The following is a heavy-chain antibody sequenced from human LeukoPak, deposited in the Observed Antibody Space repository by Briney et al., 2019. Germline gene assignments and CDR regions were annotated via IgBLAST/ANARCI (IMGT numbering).Heavy chain of an antibody. CDR3: AKGPFWSGYRFDY. J-gene: IGHJ4*02. D-gene: IGHD3-3*01. CDR1: GFTFSSYG. V-gene: IGHV3-30*02. CDR2: IRYDGSNK. Sequence: PGGSLRLSCAASGFTFSSYGMHWVRQAPGKGLEWVAFIRYDGSNKYYADSVKGRLTISRDNSKNTLYLQMNSLRAEDTAVYYCAKGPFWSGYRFDYWGQGTLVTVSS.